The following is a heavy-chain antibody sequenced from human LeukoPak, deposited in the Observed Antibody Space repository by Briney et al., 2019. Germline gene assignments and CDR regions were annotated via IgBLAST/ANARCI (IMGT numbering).Heavy chain of an antibody. J-gene: IGHJ4*02. CDR1: GFTFSNYE. CDR3: ARGPMLRGVIIRRSKSGYFDY. V-gene: IGHV3-48*03. D-gene: IGHD3-10*01. CDR2: ISSSGSTI. Sequence: GSLRLSCAVSGFTFSNYEMNWVRQAPGKGLEWVSYISSSGSTIYYTDSVKGRFTISRDNARNSLDLQMNSLRAEDTAVYYCARGPMLRGVIIRRSKSGYFDYWGQGTLVTVSS.